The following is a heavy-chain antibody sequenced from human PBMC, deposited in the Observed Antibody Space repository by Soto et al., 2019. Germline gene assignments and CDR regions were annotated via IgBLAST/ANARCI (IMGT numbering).Heavy chain of an antibody. CDR2: IKQDGSEE. CDR1: GFTFSSYW. D-gene: IGHD2-15*01. Sequence: GGSLRLSCAASGFTFSSYWMSWVRQAPGKGLEWVANIKQDGSEEYYVDSGKGRLTNYRDDAKNSLYLQINSMRAEDTAVYYCAGNEVVVTIWNYYFSYYMDVWGKGTTVTVSS. V-gene: IGHV3-7*01. J-gene: IGHJ6*03. CDR3: AGNEVVVTIWNYYFSYYMDV.